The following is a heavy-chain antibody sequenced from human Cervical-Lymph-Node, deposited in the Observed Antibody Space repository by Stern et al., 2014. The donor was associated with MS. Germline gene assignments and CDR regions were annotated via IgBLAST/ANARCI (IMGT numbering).Heavy chain of an antibody. CDR3: ARAITGAAFDI. D-gene: IGHD3-3*01. CDR1: GYTFGRYY. Sequence: VQLVESGAEVKKPGASGKVSCKASGYTFGRYYMHWVRQAPGHGLEWMGIINPSGGSTNSAQKFQDRVTMTRDSSTSTVYMELSSLRSDDTAVYYCARAITGAAFDIWGQGTMVTVSS. J-gene: IGHJ3*02. V-gene: IGHV1-46*01. CDR2: INPSGGST.